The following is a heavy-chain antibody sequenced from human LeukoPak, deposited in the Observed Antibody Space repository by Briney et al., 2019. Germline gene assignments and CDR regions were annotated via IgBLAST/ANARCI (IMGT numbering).Heavy chain of an antibody. CDR2: IKEDGSDK. D-gene: IGHD6-19*01. J-gene: IGHJ4*02. Sequence: GGSQRLSCAASGFKFSDHYIDWVRQAPGKGLEWLANIKEDGSDKYYVDSVEGRFTISRDNAKNSLYLQMNSLRAEDTAVYYCARDHAMAVAGLIDYWGQGTLVTVSS. CDR3: ARDHAMAVAGLIDY. V-gene: IGHV3-7*01. CDR1: GFKFSDHY.